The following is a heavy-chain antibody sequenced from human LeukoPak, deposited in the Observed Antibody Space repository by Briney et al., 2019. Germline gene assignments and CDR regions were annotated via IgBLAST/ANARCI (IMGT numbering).Heavy chain of an antibody. CDR2: INHSGST. D-gene: IGHD3-22*01. Sequence: SETLSLTCAVYGGSFSGYYWSWIRQPPGKGLEWIGEINHSGSTNYNPSLKSRVTISVDTSKNQFSLKLSSVTAADTAVYYCARAYDYEFDYWGQGTLVTVSS. CDR3: ARAYDYEFDY. J-gene: IGHJ4*02. V-gene: IGHV4-34*01. CDR1: GGSFSGYY.